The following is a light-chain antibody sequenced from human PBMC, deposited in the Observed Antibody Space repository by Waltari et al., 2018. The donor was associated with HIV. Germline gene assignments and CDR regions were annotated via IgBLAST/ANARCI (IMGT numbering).Light chain of an antibody. V-gene: IGKV3-20*01. J-gene: IGKJ2*01. CDR3: QQYGRSPYT. CDR1: QSVSSSY. CDR2: GAS. Sequence: EIVLTQSPGTLSLSPGEGDTLSCRSSQSVSSSYLAWYQQKPGHAPRLLIYGASNRATGIPDRFRGSGSGTDFTFTISRLEPEDTAVYYCQQYGRSPYTFGQGTNLRIK.